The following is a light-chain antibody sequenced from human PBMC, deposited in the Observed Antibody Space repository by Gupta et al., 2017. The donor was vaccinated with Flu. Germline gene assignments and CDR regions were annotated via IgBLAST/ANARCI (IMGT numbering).Light chain of an antibody. J-gene: IGLJ1*01. Sequence: SSGNIGSNTVTWYQQIPGTAPKLLIHSNNRRPSGVPDRFSGSKSGTSASLAISCRQSEDEADYYCAAWDDSRNEYVFGTGTKVNVL. V-gene: IGLV1-44*01. CDR1: SGNIGSNT. CDR3: AAWDDSRNEYV. CDR2: SNN.